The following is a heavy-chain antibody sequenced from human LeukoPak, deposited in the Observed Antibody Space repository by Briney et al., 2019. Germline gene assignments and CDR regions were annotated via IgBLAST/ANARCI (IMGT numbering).Heavy chain of an antibody. J-gene: IGHJ3*02. D-gene: IGHD5-18*01. CDR2: ISTNGGST. V-gene: IGHV3-64D*06. CDR3: VKDWSVYTYGGAFDI. CDR1: GFSFSTYA. Sequence: GGSLRLSCLASGFSFSTYAMHWVRQAPGKGLEYVSAISTNGGSTYYADSVKGRFTISRGNSKNTLYLQMSSLRAEDTAAYYCVKDWSVYTYGGAFDIWGQGTMVTVSS.